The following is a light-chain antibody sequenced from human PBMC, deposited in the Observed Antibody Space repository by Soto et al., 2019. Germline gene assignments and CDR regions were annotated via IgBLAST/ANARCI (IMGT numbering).Light chain of an antibody. Sequence: EIVLTQSPGTLSLSPGERATLSCRASQSVSSFYFAWYQQKPGQAPRLLIYDVSSRATGIPDRFSGSGSGTDFTLTISRLEPEDFAVYYCQQYGSSPTFGQGTKVEIK. J-gene: IGKJ1*01. V-gene: IGKV3-20*01. CDR1: QSVSSFY. CDR2: DVS. CDR3: QQYGSSPT.